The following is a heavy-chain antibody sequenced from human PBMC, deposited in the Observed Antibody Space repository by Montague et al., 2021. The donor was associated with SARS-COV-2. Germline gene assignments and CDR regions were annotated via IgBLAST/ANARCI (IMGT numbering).Heavy chain of an antibody. Sequence: SETLSLTCTVSGGSISSYYWSWIRQSPGKGLEWIGRIHTSGSTDYNPSLNSRVTMSVDTSKNQFSLKLSSVTAADTAVYYCASARYYDCCSGYYSYDYVSGMDDWGQGTTVTVSS. CDR2: IHTSGST. CDR1: GGSISSYY. V-gene: IGHV4-4*07. CDR3: ASARYYDCCSGYYSYDYVSGMDD. J-gene: IGHJ6*02. D-gene: IGHD3-3*01.